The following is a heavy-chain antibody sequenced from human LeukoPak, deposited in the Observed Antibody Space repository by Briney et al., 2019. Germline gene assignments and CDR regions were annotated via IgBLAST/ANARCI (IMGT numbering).Heavy chain of an antibody. V-gene: IGHV1-2*02. CDR1: GYTFTGYY. J-gene: IGHJ6*03. Sequence: ASVKVSCKASGYTFTGYYMHWVRQAPGQGLEWMGWINPYTGGTNYAQKFQGRVTMTRNTSISTAYMELSSLRSEDTAVYYCARNYYYYYMDVWGKGTTVTISS. CDR3: ARNYYYYYMDV. CDR2: INPYTGGT.